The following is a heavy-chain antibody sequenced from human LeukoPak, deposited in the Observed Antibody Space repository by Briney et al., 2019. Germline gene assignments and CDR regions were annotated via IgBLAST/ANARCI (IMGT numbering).Heavy chain of an antibody. V-gene: IGHV4-30-2*01. Sequence: PSQTLSLTCAVSGGSISGGGYSWSWIRQPPGKGLEWIGYIYHSGSTYYNPSLKSRVTISVDRSKNQFPLKLSSVTAADTAVYYCARGSGYGDYYDYWGQGTLVTVSS. CDR1: GGSISGGGYS. J-gene: IGHJ4*02. D-gene: IGHD4-17*01. CDR3: ARGSGYGDYYDY. CDR2: IYHSGST.